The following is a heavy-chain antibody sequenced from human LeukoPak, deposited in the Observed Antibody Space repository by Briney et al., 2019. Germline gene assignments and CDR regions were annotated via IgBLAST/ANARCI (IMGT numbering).Heavy chain of an antibody. J-gene: IGHJ4*02. CDR2: IIPIFGTA. CDR3: ARGPTSRDGYKYFDY. Sequence: SVKVSCKASGGTFSSYAISWVRQAPGQGLEWMGGIIPIFGTANYAQKFQGRVTITTDESTSTAYLDLSSLRSEDTAVYYCARGPTSRDGYKYFDYWGQGALVTVSS. V-gene: IGHV1-69*05. D-gene: IGHD5-24*01. CDR1: GGTFSSYA.